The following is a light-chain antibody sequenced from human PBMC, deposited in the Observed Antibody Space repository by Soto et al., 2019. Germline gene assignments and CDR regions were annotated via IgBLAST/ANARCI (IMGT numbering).Light chain of an antibody. CDR3: QQYNSWPPIT. CDR1: QSVSSSY. V-gene: IGKV3-15*01. CDR2: DTS. J-gene: IGKJ5*01. Sequence: EIVLTQPPGTLSLSPGERATLSCRASQSVSSSYLAWYQQKPGQTPRLLIYDTSIRATGVPARFSGSRSGAEFTLTISSLQSEDFAVYYCQQYNSWPPITFGQGTRLEIK.